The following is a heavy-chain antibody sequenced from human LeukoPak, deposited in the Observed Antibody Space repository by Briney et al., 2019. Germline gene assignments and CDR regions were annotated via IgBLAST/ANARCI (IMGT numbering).Heavy chain of an antibody. V-gene: IGHV1-24*01. CDR2: FEPEDGEP. CDR3: ARTGSVRFLEWLGWFDP. D-gene: IGHD3-3*01. J-gene: IGHJ5*02. Sequence: ASVKVSCKVSGNSLSETSIHWVRQAPGKWLEWMGGFEPEDGEPIFAQRFQGRFSMSEDTSTDTAYMELSSLRSEDTAVYYCARTGSVRFLEWLGWFDPWGQGTLVTVSS. CDR1: GNSLSETS.